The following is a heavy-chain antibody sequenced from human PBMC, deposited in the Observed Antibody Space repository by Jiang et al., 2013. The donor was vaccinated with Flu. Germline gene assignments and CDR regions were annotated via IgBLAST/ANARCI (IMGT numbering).Heavy chain of an antibody. V-gene: IGHV3-30*04. CDR1: GFTLSSYV. Sequence: VQLLESGGGVVQPGRSLRLSCAASGFTLSSYVVHWVRQAPGKGLEWVAVILYDGSNEYYADSVKGRFTISRDNSKNTVFLQMNTLRGEDTAVYYCARGGTGFDYYYGMDVWGQGTTVT. CDR2: ILYDGSNE. D-gene: IGHD1-1*01. CDR3: ARGGTGFDYYYGMDV. J-gene: IGHJ6*02.